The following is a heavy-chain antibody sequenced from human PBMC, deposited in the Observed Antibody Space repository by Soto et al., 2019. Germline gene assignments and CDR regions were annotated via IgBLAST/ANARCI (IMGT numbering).Heavy chain of an antibody. CDR3: ARVYPSDTRYGYVGNNWFDP. V-gene: IGHV1-46*03. Sequence: ASVTVSCKASGYTFTSYYMHWVRQAPGQGLEWMGIINPSGGSTSYAQKFQGRVTMTRDTSTSTVYMELSSLRSEDTAVYYCARVYPSDTRYGYVGNNWFDPWGQGTLVTSPQ. J-gene: IGHJ5*02. D-gene: IGHD5-18*01. CDR2: INPSGGST. CDR1: GYTFTSYY.